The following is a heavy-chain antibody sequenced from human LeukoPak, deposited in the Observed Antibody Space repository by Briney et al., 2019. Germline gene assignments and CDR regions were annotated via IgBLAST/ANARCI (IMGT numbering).Heavy chain of an antibody. V-gene: IGHV4-34*01. J-gene: IGHJ5*02. CDR2: INHSGST. CDR1: GGSISSYY. CDR3: ASLLPGYYYDSSGYYYKAP. D-gene: IGHD3-22*01. Sequence: PSETLSLTCTVSGGSISSYYWSWIRQPPGKGLEWIGEINHSGSTNYNPSLKSRVTISVDTSKNQFSLKLSSVTAADTAVYYCASLLPGYYYDSSGYYYKAPWGQGTLVTVSS.